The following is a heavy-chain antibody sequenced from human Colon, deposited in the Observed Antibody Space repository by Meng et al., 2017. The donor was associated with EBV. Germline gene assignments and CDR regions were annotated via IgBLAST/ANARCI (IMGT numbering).Heavy chain of an antibody. Sequence: QITLKESGPTLVKPXXXXTXTXTFSGFSLNTSGVGVGWIRQPPGKALEWLALIYWDDDKRYSPSLKSRLTITKDTSKNQVVLTMTNMDPVDTATYYCAHSDPLEMSACFDYWGQGTLVTVSS. CDR1: GFSLNTSGVG. J-gene: IGHJ4*02. CDR2: IYWDDDK. CDR3: AHSDPLEMSACFDY. D-gene: IGHD5-24*01. V-gene: IGHV2-5*02.